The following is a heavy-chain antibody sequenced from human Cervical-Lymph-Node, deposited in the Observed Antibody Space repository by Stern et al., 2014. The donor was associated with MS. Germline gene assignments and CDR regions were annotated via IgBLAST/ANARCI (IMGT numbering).Heavy chain of an antibody. Sequence: QLQLQESGPGLVKPSETLSLTCTVSGGSVSSGSYCWSWIRQPPGKGLEWIGYIYHTGSTRYNPSLKSRVTISVDTSKNQFSLKLTSVTAADTAVYYCARSDQYPVISDYWGQGTLVTVSS. D-gene: IGHD2-2*01. J-gene: IGHJ4*02. CDR2: IYHTGST. CDR1: GGSVSSGSYC. CDR3: ARSDQYPVISDY. V-gene: IGHV4-61*01.